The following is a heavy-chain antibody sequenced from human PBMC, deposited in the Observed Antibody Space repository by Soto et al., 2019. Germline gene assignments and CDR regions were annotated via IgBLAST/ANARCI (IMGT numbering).Heavy chain of an antibody. J-gene: IGHJ6*02. V-gene: IGHV4-34*01. CDR3: ARSGVVVPAAILSRLYYYYYGMDV. Sequence: SETLSLTCAVYGGSFSGYYWSWIRQPPGKGLEWIGEINHSGSTNYNPSLKSRVTISVDTSKNQFSLKLSSVTAADTAVYYCARSGVVVPAAILSRLYYYYYGMDVWGQGTTVTVSS. D-gene: IGHD2-2*02. CDR1: GGSFSGYY. CDR2: INHSGST.